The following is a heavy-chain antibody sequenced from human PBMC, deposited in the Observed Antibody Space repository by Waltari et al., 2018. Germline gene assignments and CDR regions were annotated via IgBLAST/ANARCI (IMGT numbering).Heavy chain of an antibody. Sequence: EVQLMESGGGLVQPGGSLRLSCAASGFNFAAYWMTWVRLAPGKGLGWVGNINYDGMATYHADSVNGRFAISRDNAHNSLYLQMNSVIADDTAIYFCARGSTAYVRVWDSWCQGTMVTVSS. CDR1: GFNFAAYW. J-gene: IGHJ4*02. CDR2: INYDGMAT. CDR3: ARGSTAYVRVWDS. D-gene: IGHD3-10*02. V-gene: IGHV3-7*03.